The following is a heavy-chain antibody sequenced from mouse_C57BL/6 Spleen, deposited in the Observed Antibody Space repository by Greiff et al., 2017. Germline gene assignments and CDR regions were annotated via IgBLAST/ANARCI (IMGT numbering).Heavy chain of an antibody. J-gene: IGHJ4*01. Sequence: QVQLQQPGAELVKPGASVKLSCKASGYTFTSYWMQWVKQRPGQGLAWIGEIDPSDSYTTYNQKFKGKATLTVDTSSSTAYMQLSSLTSEDSAVYYCARSYGNYAMDYWGQGTSVTVSS. CDR1: GYTFTSYW. D-gene: IGHD2-1*01. CDR2: IDPSDSYT. CDR3: ARSYGNYAMDY. V-gene: IGHV1-50*01.